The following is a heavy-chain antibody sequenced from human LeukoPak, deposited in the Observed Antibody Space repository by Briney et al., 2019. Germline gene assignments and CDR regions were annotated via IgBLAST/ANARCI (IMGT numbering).Heavy chain of an antibody. CDR2: IGSSGTTK. Sequence: GGSLRLSCAASGFTFSSYEMNWVRQAPAQGLERVSYIGSSGTTKYYKDSAKGRFTISRDNAKNSLYLQMNSLRAEDTGVYYCTRDGKGGSRVGYYFDYWGQGTLVTVSS. CDR3: TRDGKGGSRVGYYFDY. J-gene: IGHJ4*02. V-gene: IGHV3-48*03. CDR1: GFTFSSYE. D-gene: IGHD1-14*01.